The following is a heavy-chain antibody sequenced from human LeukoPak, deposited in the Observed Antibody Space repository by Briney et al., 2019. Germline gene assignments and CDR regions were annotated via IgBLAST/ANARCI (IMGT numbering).Heavy chain of an antibody. CDR1: SDSINSYY. CDR2: IYTTGKT. J-gene: IGHJ4*02. V-gene: IGHV4-4*07. CDR3: ARHGYTASHYFLDF. Sequence: PSETLSLTCTVTSDSINSYYWGWVRQPAGRGLEWIGRIYTTGKTDYNPSLKSRLTMSVDTSKRQFSLNLTSVTAADTAIYFCARHGYTASHYFLDFWSQGKLVTVSS. D-gene: IGHD3-16*01.